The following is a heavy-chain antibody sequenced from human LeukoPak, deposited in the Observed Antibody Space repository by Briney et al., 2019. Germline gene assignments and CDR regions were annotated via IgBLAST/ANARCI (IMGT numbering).Heavy chain of an antibody. CDR1: GFTFSSYG. D-gene: IGHD3-3*01. J-gene: IGHJ5*02. CDR3: AKGAFGVVPYDWFDP. CDR2: IWYDGSNK. Sequence: GGSLRLSCAASGFTFSSYGMHWVRQAPGKGLEWVAVIWYDGSNKYYADSVKGRFTISRDNSKNTLYLQINSLRAEDTAVYYCAKGAFGVVPYDWFDPWGQGTLVTVSS. V-gene: IGHV3-33*06.